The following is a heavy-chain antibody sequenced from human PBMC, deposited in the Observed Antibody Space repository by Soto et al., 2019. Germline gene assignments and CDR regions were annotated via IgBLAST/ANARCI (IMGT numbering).Heavy chain of an antibody. J-gene: IGHJ6*02. D-gene: IGHD3-22*01. V-gene: IGHV3-23*01. CDR2: ISGSGGST. CDR1: GFTFSSYA. CDR3: AKDRPNYYDSSGYYYDYYYGMDV. Sequence: GGSLRLSCAAPGFTFSSYAMSWVRQAPGKGLEWVSAISGSGGSTYYADSVKGRFTISRDNSKNTLYLQMNSLRAEDTAVYYCAKDRPNYYDSSGYYYDYYYGMDVWGQGTTVTVSS.